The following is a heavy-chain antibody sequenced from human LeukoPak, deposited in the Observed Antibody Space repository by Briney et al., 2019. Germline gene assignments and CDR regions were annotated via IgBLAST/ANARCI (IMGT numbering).Heavy chain of an antibody. D-gene: IGHD3-10*01. CDR2: INPNNDGT. J-gene: IGHJ3*02. V-gene: IGHV1-2*02. CDR1: GYTFTGYY. Sequence: ASVKVSCKASGYTFTGYYMHWVRQAPGQGLEWMGWINPNNDGTNYAQKFQGRVTMTRDTSISTAYMELSRLRSDGTAVYYCARGLSPGSPSAFDIWGQGTMVTVSS. CDR3: ARGLSPGSPSAFDI.